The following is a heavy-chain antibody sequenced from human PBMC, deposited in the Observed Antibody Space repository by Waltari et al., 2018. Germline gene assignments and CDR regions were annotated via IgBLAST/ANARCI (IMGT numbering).Heavy chain of an antibody. CDR2: ISVSGGST. CDR3: ASRLEAPYSSSWLSDY. V-gene: IGHV3-23*04. Sequence: EVQLVESGGGLVQPGGSLRLSCAASGFTFSSYAMSRVSQAPGKGLEWVSAISVSGGSTYYADSLKGRFTISRDNSKNTLYLQMNSLRAEDTAVYYCASRLEAPYSSSWLSDYWGQGTLVTVSS. J-gene: IGHJ4*02. D-gene: IGHD6-13*01. CDR1: GFTFSSYA.